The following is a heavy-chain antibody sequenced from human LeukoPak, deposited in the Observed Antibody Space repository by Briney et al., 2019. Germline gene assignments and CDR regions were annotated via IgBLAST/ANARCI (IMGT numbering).Heavy chain of an antibody. V-gene: IGHV3-23*01. Sequence: GGSLRLSCAASGFTFSSYAMSWVRQAPGKGLEWVSAISGSGGSTYYADSVKGRFTISRDNSKNTLYLQMNSLRADDTAVYYCAKVGYYYDSSGRDDAFDIWGQGTMVTVSS. J-gene: IGHJ3*02. CDR3: AKVGYYYDSSGRDDAFDI. CDR1: GFTFSSYA. D-gene: IGHD3-22*01. CDR2: ISGSGGST.